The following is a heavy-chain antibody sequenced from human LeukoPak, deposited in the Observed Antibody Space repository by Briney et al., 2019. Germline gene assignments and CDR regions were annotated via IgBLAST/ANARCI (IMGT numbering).Heavy chain of an antibody. CDR2: IYTSGST. V-gene: IGHV4-4*07. Sequence: NLSETLSLTCTVSGGSFSNYYWSWIRQPAGKGLEWIGRIYTSGSTNYNPSVKSRVTMSVDTSNNQFFLKLTSVTAADTAVYYCARQPPQYYGMDVWGQGTTVTVSS. J-gene: IGHJ6*02. CDR3: ARQPPQYYGMDV. CDR1: GGSFSNYY. D-gene: IGHD1-14*01.